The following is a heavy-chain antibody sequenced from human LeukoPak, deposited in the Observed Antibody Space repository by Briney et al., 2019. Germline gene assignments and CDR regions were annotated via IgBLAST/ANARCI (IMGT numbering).Heavy chain of an antibody. CDR3: ARAVFRPAAVDY. V-gene: IGHV1-2*02. J-gene: IGHJ4*02. CDR2: INPNSGGT. Sequence: ASVKVSCKASGYTFTGYYMHRVRQAPGQGLEWMGWINPNSGGTNYAQKFQVRVTMTRDTSISTAYMELSRLRSDDTAVYYCARAVFRPAAVDYWGQGTLVTVSS. CDR1: GYTFTGYY. D-gene: IGHD2-2*01.